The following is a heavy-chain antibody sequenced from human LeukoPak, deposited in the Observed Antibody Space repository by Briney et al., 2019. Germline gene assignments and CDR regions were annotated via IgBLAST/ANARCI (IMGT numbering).Heavy chain of an antibody. CDR3: AKAGGVEAAGIFDY. V-gene: IGHV3-30*02. D-gene: IGHD6-13*01. Sequence: GGSLRLSCAASGFTFNSYGMHWVRQAPGKGLEWVAFIRYDGSNKYYVDSVKGRFTISRDNSKNTLYLQMNSLRAEDTAVYFCAKAGGVEAAGIFDYWGQGTLVTFSS. J-gene: IGHJ4*02. CDR1: GFTFNSYG. CDR2: IRYDGSNK.